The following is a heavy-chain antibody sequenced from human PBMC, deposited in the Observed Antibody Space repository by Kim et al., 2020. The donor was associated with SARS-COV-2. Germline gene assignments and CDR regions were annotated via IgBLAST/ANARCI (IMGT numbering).Heavy chain of an antibody. CDR2: IWYDGSNK. CDR1: GFTFSSYG. Sequence: GGSLRLSCAASGFTFSSYGMHWVRQAPGKGLEWVAVIWYDGSNKYYADSVKGRFTISRDNSKNTLYLQMNSLRAEDTAVYYCARGSGGSRRRHGGLHYYYYYGMDVWGQGTTVTVSS. CDR3: ARGSGGSRRRHGGLHYYYYYGMDV. D-gene: IGHD2-15*01. J-gene: IGHJ6*02. V-gene: IGHV3-33*01.